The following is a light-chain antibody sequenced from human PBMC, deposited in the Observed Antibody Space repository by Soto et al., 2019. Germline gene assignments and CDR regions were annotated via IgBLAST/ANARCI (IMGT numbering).Light chain of an antibody. J-gene: IGKJ1*01. CDR2: GAS. Sequence: SVMTQSPATLSVSPGERVTLSCRASQFVSNSLAWYQQRPGQPPRLLIYGASNRATGIPDRFSGSGSGTDFTLTISRLEPEDFAVYYCQQYGSSGTFGQGTKVDI. V-gene: IGKV3-20*01. CDR3: QQYGSSGT. CDR1: QFVSNS.